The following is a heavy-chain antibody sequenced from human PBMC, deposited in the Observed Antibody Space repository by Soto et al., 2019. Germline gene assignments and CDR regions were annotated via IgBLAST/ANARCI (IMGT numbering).Heavy chain of an antibody. CDR1: GYTFTSYD. CDR3: ASSALASGSCLTGFSCFDY. CDR2: MNPNSGNT. V-gene: IGHV1-8*01. D-gene: IGHD2-15*01. J-gene: IGHJ4*02. Sequence: PGASVKVSCKASGYTFTSYDINWVRQATGQGLEWMGWMNPNSGNTGYAQKFQGRVTMTRNTSISTAYMELSSLRSEDTAVYYCASSALASGSCLTGFSCFDYWGQGTLVTVSS.